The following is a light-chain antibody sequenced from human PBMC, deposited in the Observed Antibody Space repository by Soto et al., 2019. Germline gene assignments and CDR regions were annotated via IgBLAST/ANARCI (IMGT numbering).Light chain of an antibody. Sequence: SALTQPPSASGSPGQSVAISCTGTSSDVGGYNYVSWYQQHPGKAPKLMIYEVNKRPSGVPDRFCGSKSGNTASLTVSGLQAEDEADYYCSSYAGSSNVFGTGTKVTVL. J-gene: IGLJ1*01. V-gene: IGLV2-8*01. CDR2: EVN. CDR3: SSYAGSSNV. CDR1: SSDVGGYNY.